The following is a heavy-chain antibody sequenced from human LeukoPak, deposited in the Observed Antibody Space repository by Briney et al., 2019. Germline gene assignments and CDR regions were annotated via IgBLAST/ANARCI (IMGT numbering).Heavy chain of an antibody. CDR3: ARDTSYYDSSGYSDGYYFDY. CDR1: RFTFSSYS. J-gene: IGHJ4*02. D-gene: IGHD3-22*01. Sequence: PGGSLRLSCAASRFTFSSYSMNWVRQAPGKGLEWVSSISSSSSYIYYADSVKGRFTISRDNAKNSLYLQMNSLRADDTAVYYCARDTSYYDSSGYSDGYYFDYWGQGTLVTVSS. CDR2: ISSSSSYI. V-gene: IGHV3-21*01.